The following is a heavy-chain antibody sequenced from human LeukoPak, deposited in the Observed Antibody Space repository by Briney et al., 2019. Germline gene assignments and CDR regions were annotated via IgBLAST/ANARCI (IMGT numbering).Heavy chain of an antibody. CDR2: IIPILGIA. V-gene: IGHV1-69*04. CDR1: GGTFSSYA. D-gene: IGHD6-13*01. J-gene: IGHJ4*02. Sequence: ASVKVCCKASGGTFSSYAISWVRQAPGPGVEWMGRIIPILGIANYAQKFQGRVTITADKSTSTAYMELSSLRSEDTAVYYCARAVGYSGSWYYFDYWGQGTLVTVSS. CDR3: ARAVGYSGSWYYFDY.